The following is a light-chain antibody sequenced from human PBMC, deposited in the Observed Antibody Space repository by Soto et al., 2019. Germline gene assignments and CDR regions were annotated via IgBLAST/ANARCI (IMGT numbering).Light chain of an antibody. V-gene: IGKV1-39*01. CDR2: AAS. CDR3: QQSYSTPIP. CDR1: QSISTY. Sequence: IQVTQCPSSLSASVGDRVTITCRASQSISTYLNWYQQKAGLAPKLLIYAASSLQSGVPSRFSGSGSGTDFTLTISSLQPEDFATYSCQQSYSTPIPFGHGTPTGD. J-gene: IGKJ5*01.